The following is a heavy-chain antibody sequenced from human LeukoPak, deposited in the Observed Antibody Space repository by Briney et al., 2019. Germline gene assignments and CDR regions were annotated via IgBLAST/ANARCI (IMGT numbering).Heavy chain of an antibody. J-gene: IGHJ4*02. CDR2: INPSRNT. CDR1: GGSFSGYY. Sequence: SETLSLTCAVFGGSFSGYYWNWIRQPPGKGLEWIGQINPSRNTNYNPFLKSRVTISVDTSKKQFSLKLSSVTAADTAVYYCARRYDFWSGYPPPLDYWGQGTLVTVSS. D-gene: IGHD3-3*01. CDR3: ARRYDFWSGYPPPLDY. V-gene: IGHV4-34*01.